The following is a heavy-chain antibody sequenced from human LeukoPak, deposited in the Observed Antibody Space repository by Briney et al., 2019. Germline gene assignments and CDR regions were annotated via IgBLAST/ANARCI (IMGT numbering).Heavy chain of an antibody. V-gene: IGHV3-23*01. D-gene: IGHD6-19*01. CDR1: GFTFSSYA. Sequence: GGSLRLSRAASGFTFSSYAMSWVRQAPGKGLGWVSAISGSGGSTYYADSVKGRFTISRDNSKNTLYLQMNSLRAEDTAVYYCAKAVQWLVYYYFGYWGQGTLVTVSS. CDR3: AKAVQWLVYYYFGY. CDR2: ISGSGGST. J-gene: IGHJ4*02.